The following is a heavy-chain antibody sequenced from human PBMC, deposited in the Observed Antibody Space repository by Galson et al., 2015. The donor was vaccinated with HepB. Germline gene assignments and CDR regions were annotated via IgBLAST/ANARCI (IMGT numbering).Heavy chain of an antibody. D-gene: IGHD3-3*01. J-gene: IGHJ5*02. CDR3: ARRLRFLERPEGFDP. V-gene: IGHV2-5*02. CDR2: IYWDDDK. CDR1: GFSLSTTGVG. Sequence: PALVKPTQTLTLTCTFSGFSLSTTGVGVGWLRQPPGKALEWLALIYWDDDKRYSPSLKSRLTITKDTSKNQVVLTMTNMDPVDTATYYCARRLRFLERPEGFDPWGQGTLVTVSS.